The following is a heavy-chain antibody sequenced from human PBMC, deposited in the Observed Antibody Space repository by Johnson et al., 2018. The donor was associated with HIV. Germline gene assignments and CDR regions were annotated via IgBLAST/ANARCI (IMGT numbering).Heavy chain of an antibody. J-gene: IGHJ3*02. Sequence: EVQLVESGGGLVQPGGSLRLSCAASGFTVSNNYMTWVRQAPGKGLVWVSRINSDGSTTSYADSVKGRFPISRDNAKNTLYLQMNRLRAEDTAVYYCATAIVIDAFDIWGQGTMVTVSS. D-gene: IGHD3-16*02. V-gene: IGHV3-74*02. CDR1: GFTVSNNY. CDR3: ATAIVIDAFDI. CDR2: INSDGSTT.